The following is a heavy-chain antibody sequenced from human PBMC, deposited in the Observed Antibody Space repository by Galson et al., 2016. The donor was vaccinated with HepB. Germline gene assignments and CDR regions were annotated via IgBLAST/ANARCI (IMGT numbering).Heavy chain of an antibody. CDR3: ARDANWGAFGYGMDV. J-gene: IGHJ6*02. Sequence: ETLSLTCSVSGGSVRSGSYYWSWIRQPPGKGLESIGYIYNSGSTEYSPSLKSRVTISVDTSKNQLSLKLTFVTAADTAVYFCARDANWGAFGYGMDVWGQGTTVTVSS. CDR2: IYNSGST. CDR1: GGSVRSGSYY. D-gene: IGHD7-27*01. V-gene: IGHV4-61*01.